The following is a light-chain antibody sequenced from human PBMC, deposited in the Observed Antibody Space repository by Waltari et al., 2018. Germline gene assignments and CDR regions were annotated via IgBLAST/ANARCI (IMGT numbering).Light chain of an antibody. CDR3: QSTDNSGTYVV. CDR2: KDT. CDR1: ALPRDY. V-gene: IGLV3-25*03. Sequence: SYELTQPPPVSVSPGQRARITCPADALPRDYYRWYQQRSGQAPVLVIYKDTERPSGIPERFSGSSSGTRVTLTISGVQAQDEADYYCQSTDNSGTYVVFGGGTKLTVL. J-gene: IGLJ2*01.